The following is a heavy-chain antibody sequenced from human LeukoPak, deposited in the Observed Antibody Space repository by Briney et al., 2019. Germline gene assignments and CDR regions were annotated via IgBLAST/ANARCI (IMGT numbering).Heavy chain of an antibody. D-gene: IGHD3-22*01. CDR3: AKGHYYDSSGSAFDI. J-gene: IGHJ3*02. V-gene: IGHV3-9*01. CDR2: ISWNSGSI. Sequence: GGSLRLSCAASGFTFDDYAMHWVRQAPGKGLEWVSGISWNSGSIGYADSVKGRFTISRDNAKNSLYLQMNSLRAEDTALYYCAKGHYYDSSGSAFDIWGQGTMVTVSS. CDR1: GFTFDDYA.